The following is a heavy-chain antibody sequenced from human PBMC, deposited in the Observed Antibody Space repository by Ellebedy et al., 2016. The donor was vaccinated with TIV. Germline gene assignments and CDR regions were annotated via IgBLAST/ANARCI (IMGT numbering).Heavy chain of an antibody. J-gene: IGHJ4*02. D-gene: IGHD6-19*01. CDR2: INHSGST. Sequence: SETLSLTXAVYGGSFSGYYWSWIRQPPGKGLEWIGEINHSGSTNYNPSLKSRVTISVDTSKNQFSLKLSSVTAADTAVYYCASSTVAGTGGGYWGQGTLVTVSS. V-gene: IGHV4-34*01. CDR3: ASSTVAGTGGGY. CDR1: GGSFSGYY.